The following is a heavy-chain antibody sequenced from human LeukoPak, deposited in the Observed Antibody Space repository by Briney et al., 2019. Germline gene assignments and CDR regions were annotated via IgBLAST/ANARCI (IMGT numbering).Heavy chain of an antibody. CDR2: INQHADTK. D-gene: IGHD2-8*02. CDR3: VRGTGFITDY. J-gene: IGHJ4*02. V-gene: IGHV3-7*01. CDR1: GFAFSSSY. Sequence: GGSLRLACAASGFAFSSSYMHWVRQAQGKGLEWVAVINQHADTKYYVDSVKGRFTISRANAKNSLYLQMNSLRAEDTAVYYCVRGTGFITDYWGPGTLVTVSS.